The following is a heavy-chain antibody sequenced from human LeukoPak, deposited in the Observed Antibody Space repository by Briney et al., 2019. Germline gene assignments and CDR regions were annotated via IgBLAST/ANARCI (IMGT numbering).Heavy chain of an antibody. Sequence: ASVKVSCKASGYTFTSYGISWVRQAPGQGLDWMGWISAYNGNTNYAQKLQGRVTMTTDTSTSTAYMELRSLRSDDTAVYYCARIAAAGTFFDYWGQGTLVTVSS. V-gene: IGHV1-18*01. CDR2: ISAYNGNT. J-gene: IGHJ4*02. CDR1: GYTFTSYG. D-gene: IGHD6-13*01. CDR3: ARIAAAGTFFDY.